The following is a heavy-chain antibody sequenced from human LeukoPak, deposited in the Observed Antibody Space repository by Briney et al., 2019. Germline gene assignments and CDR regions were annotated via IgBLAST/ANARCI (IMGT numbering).Heavy chain of an antibody. CDR2: IIPILGIA. Sequence: SVKVSCKASGGTFSSYAISWVRQAPGQGLEWMGRIIPILGIANYAQKFQGRVTITADKFTSTAYMELSNLRSEDTAVYYCASVLSGIAVAGSFDPWGQGTLVTVSS. CDR1: GGTFSSYA. V-gene: IGHV1-69*04. D-gene: IGHD6-19*01. J-gene: IGHJ5*02. CDR3: ASVLSGIAVAGSFDP.